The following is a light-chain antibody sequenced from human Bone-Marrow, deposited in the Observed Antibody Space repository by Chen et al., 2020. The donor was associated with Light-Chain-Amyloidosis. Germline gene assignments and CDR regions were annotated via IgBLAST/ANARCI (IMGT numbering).Light chain of an antibody. CDR1: SGDVGTYNY. J-gene: IGLJ1*01. Sequence: QSALTQPASVSGSPGQSITISCTGTSGDVGTYNYVSWYQQHPGKAPKVMIYAFSNLPSGVSNRFSGSKSVNTASLTIYGLQAEDEADYYCSSFTSSSSYVFGPGTKVTVL. CDR2: AFS. V-gene: IGLV2-14*01. CDR3: SSFTSSSSYV.